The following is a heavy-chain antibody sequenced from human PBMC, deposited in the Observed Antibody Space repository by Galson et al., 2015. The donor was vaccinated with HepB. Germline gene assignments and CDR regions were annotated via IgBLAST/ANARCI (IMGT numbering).Heavy chain of an antibody. CDR1: GFIVSSNY. J-gene: IGHJ4*02. CDR2: IYSGGDS. D-gene: IGHD5-12*01. CDR3: AKGYSKSWFSGLGY. V-gene: IGHV3-53*01. Sequence: LRLSCAVSGFIVSSNYMSWVRQAPGKGLEWVSVIYSGGDSYYADSVKGRFTISRDNSKNTVYLQMNSLRAEDTAMYYCAKGYSKSWFSGLGYWGQGTLVTVSS.